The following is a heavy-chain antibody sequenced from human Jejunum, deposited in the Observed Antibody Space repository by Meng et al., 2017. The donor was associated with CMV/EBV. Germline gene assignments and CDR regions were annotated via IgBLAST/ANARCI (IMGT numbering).Heavy chain of an antibody. J-gene: IGHJ4*02. D-gene: IGHD4-17*01. V-gene: IGHV4-31*02. CDR3: ATARDYGDYEAFDQ. CDR1: GDSISRGSYY. Sequence: SGDSISRGSYYWGWIRQHPEKGLEWLAYIYYRGTSFYNPSLKSRVTVSVDTSNNQFSLKLSSVTAADTAVYYCATARDYGDYEAFDQWGQGVLVTVSS. CDR2: IYYRGTS.